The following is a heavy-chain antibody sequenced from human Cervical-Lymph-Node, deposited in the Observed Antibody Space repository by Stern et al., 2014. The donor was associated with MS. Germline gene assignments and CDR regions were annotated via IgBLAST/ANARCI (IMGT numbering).Heavy chain of an antibody. J-gene: IGHJ4*02. CDR3: ARGWGDPRH. V-gene: IGHV1-18*01. CDR1: GYTFSSFA. CDR2: ITVYNGNT. D-gene: IGHD3-16*01. Sequence: VQLVQSGAEVKKPGASVNVSCKASGYTFSSFAITWVRQAPGQGLEWMGTITVYNGNTNYAQRGQDRVTMTTDTSTNTDYMEVRTLRSDDTAVYYCARGWGDPRHWGQGTLVTVSS.